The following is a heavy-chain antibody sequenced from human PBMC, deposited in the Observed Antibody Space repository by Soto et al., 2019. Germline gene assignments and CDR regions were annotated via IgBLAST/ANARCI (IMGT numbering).Heavy chain of an antibody. V-gene: IGHV4-31*03. CDR3: ARLRMYQLPGPSYYYGMDV. CDR2: IYYSGST. CDR1: GGSISSGGYY. J-gene: IGHJ6*02. D-gene: IGHD2-2*01. Sequence: PSETLSLTCTVSGGSISSGGYYWSWIRQHPGKGLEWIGYIYYSGSTYYNPSLKSRVTISVDTSKNQFSLKLSSVTAADTAVYYCARLRMYQLPGPSYYYGMDVWGQGTTVTVSS.